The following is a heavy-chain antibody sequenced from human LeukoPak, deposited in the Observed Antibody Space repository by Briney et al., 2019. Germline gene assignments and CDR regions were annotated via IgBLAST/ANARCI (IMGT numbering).Heavy chain of an antibody. CDR1: GGTFSSYA. CDR2: IIPIFGTA. D-gene: IGHD3-22*01. Sequence: SVKVSCKASGGTFSSYAISWVRQAPGQGLEWMGVIIPIFGTANYAQKFQGRVTITADKSTSTAYMELSSLRSEDTAVYYCARGDYYDSSGYFDYWGQGTLVTVSS. CDR3: ARGDYYDSSGYFDY. J-gene: IGHJ4*02. V-gene: IGHV1-69*06.